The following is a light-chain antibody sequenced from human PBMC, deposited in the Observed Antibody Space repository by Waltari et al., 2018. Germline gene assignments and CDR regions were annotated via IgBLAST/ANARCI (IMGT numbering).Light chain of an antibody. CDR3: AAWDNTLSGPS. CDR2: RNN. CDR1: TPNIGNNY. J-gene: IGLJ3*02. V-gene: IGLV1-47*01. Sequence: QSVLTQAPSVSAAPGQTVTISCSGTTPNIGNNYVSWYQQFPGRAPKLLIYRNNQRPSGVPDRFSGSKSGTSASLAISGLQSEDEADYYCAAWDNTLSGPSFGGGTKVTVL.